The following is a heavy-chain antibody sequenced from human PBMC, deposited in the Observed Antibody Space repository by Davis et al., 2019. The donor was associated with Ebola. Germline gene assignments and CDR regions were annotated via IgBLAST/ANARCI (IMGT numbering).Heavy chain of an antibody. CDR1: GYTFTSYA. V-gene: IGHV1-3*01. J-gene: IGHJ6*02. D-gene: IGHD1-1*01. CDR2: INAGNGNT. CDR3: ARDPTGTQSGYYYYGMDV. Sequence: ASVKVSCKASGYTFTSYAMHWVRQAPGQRLEWMGWINAGNGNTKYSQKFQGRVTLTRDTSISTAYMELSSLRSEDTAVYYCARDPTGTQSGYYYYGMDVWGQGTTVTVSS.